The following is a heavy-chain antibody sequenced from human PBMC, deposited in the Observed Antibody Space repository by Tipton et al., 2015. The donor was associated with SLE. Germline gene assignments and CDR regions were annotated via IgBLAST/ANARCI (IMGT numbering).Heavy chain of an antibody. Sequence: QLVQSGAEVKKPGASVKVSCKASGYTFTGYYMHWVRQAPGQGLEWMGRINPNSGGTNYAQKFQGRVTMTRDTSISTAYMELSRLRSDDTAVYYCARVQYYDFWSGYYLFDYWGQGTLVTVSS. V-gene: IGHV1-2*06. CDR2: INPNSGGT. CDR3: ARVQYYDFWSGYYLFDY. J-gene: IGHJ4*02. CDR1: GYTFTGYY. D-gene: IGHD3-3*01.